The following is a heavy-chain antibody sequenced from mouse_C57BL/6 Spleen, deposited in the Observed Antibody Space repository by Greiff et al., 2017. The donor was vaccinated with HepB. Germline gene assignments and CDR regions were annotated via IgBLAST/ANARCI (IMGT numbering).Heavy chain of an antibody. CDR2: IDPENGDT. CDR3: TTFEYDGGFAY. Sequence: EVQLQQSGAELVRPGASVKLSCTASGFNIKDDYMHWVKQRPEQGLEWIGWIDPENGDTEYASKFQGKATIKADTSSNTASRQLSSLPSEDTAVYYCTTFEYDGGFAYWGQGTLVTVSA. V-gene: IGHV14-4*01. CDR1: GFNIKDDY. J-gene: IGHJ3*01. D-gene: IGHD2-4*01.